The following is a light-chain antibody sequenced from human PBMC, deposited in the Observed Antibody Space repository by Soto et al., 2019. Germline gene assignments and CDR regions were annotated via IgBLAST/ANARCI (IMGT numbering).Light chain of an antibody. CDR3: KQSSRLPRT. Sequence: EIVLTQSPITLSLSPGESAALSLSVSRTVASHLAWYQQKPGQPPRLLIYDASNRAAGVPARFSGSGSGTDFKLNISRLQTEDGGTYYCKQSSRLPRTFGQGTKLDIK. J-gene: IGKJ1*01. V-gene: IGKV3-11*01. CDR2: DAS. CDR1: RTVASH.